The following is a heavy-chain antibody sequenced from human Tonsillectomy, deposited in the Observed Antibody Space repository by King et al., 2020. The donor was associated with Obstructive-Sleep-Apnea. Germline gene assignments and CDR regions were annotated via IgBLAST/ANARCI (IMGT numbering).Heavy chain of an antibody. CDR2: IYSDGST. D-gene: IGHD1-1*01. Sequence: VQLVQSGGGLVQPGGSLRLSCAASGFTLSTNYMAWVRQSPGRGLECVSVIYSDGSTYYADSVKGRFTISRHNSNNTLFLQMSSLGAEDTAVYYCAKDRHNWGFAYWGQGTLVTVSS. J-gene: IGHJ4*02. CDR3: AKDRHNWGFAY. CDR1: GFTLSTNY. V-gene: IGHV3-53*04.